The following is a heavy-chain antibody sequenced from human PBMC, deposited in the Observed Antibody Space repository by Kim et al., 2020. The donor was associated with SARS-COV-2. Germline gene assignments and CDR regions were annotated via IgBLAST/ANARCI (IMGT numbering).Heavy chain of an antibody. V-gene: IGHV3-11*04. J-gene: IGHJ6*02. CDR3: ARDTRDYYGMDV. Sequence: DANPVKGLFTISRENSMDALYLQLSRLRAEDTAVYYCARDTRDYYGMDVWGQGTTVTVSS.